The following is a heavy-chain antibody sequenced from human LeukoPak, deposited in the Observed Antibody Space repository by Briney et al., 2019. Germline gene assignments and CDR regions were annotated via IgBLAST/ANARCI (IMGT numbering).Heavy chain of an antibody. V-gene: IGHV1-18*01. CDR2: ISSYNGKT. D-gene: IGHD6-6*01. J-gene: IGHJ4*02. CDR3: ARDRSSSIDTSSDY. Sequence: ASVKVSCKASGYTFTMNGISWVRQAPGQGLEWMGWISSYNGKTNYAQRLQGRVTMTRDTSTSTVYMELSSLRSEDTAVYYCARDRSSSIDTSSDYWGQGTLVTVSS. CDR1: GYTFTMNG.